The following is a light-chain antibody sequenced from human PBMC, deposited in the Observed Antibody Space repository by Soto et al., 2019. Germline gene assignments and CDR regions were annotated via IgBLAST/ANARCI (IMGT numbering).Light chain of an antibody. CDR3: QQYNNWPPN. V-gene: IGKV3-15*01. CDR2: DAY. Sequence: EVVVTQSPATLSVSPGERATLSGRASEIVGRHLAWYHQKPGQAPKLLIFDAYTRATGVTARFSGSGSGTEFTLTVSSLQSEDIAVYFCQQYNNWPPNVGQGTRLEIK. CDR1: EIVGRH. J-gene: IGKJ5*01.